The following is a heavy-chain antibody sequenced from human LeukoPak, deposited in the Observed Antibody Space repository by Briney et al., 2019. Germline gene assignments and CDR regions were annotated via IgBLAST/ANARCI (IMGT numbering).Heavy chain of an antibody. V-gene: IGHV4-59*08. CDR2: IYYSGST. CDR3: ARLTPWYGSGTYSYFDS. CDR1: DGSISNFY. Sequence: PSETPSLTCTVSDGSISNFYWGWIRQPPGKGLEYIGYIYYSGSTNYNPSLKSRVTISVDTSKNQFSLKVSSVTAADTGIYYCARLTPWYGSGTYSYFDSWGQGTLVTVSS. J-gene: IGHJ4*02. D-gene: IGHD3-10*01.